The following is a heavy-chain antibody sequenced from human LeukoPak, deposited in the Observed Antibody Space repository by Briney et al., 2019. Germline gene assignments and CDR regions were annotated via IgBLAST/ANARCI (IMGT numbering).Heavy chain of an antibody. J-gene: IGHJ3*02. CDR1: GFTFSSFT. CDR2: ISSSRSTI. D-gene: IGHD6-19*01. V-gene: IGHV3-48*01. CDR3: ARSGWYAGGYDAFDI. Sequence: GGSLRLSCAASGFTFSSFTMNWVRQAPGKGLEWVSYISSSRSTIYYADSVKGRFTVSRDNAKNSLYLQMNSLRAEDTAVYYCARSGWYAGGYDAFDIWGQGTMVTVSS.